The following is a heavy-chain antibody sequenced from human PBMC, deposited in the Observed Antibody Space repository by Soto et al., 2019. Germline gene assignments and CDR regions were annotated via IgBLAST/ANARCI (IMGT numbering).Heavy chain of an antibody. CDR3: AKSNDGPRYCSGGSCYNDH. J-gene: IGHJ5*02. CDR1: GFTFSSYA. D-gene: IGHD2-15*01. Sequence: PGGSLRLSCAASGFTFSSYAMSWVRQAPGKGLEWVSAISGSGGSTYYADSVKGRFTISRDNSKNTLYLQMNSLRAEDTAVCYCAKSNDGPRYCSGGSCYNDHWGQGTLVTVSS. V-gene: IGHV3-23*01. CDR2: ISGSGGST.